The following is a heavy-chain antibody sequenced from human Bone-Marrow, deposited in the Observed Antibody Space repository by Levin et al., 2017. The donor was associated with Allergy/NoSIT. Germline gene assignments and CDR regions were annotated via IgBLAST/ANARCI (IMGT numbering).Heavy chain of an antibody. J-gene: IGHJ4*02. V-gene: IGHV7-4-1*02. D-gene: IGHD6-13*01. CDR1: GYTFSNYG. Sequence: ASVKVSCKASGYTFSNYGINWVRQAPGQGLEWMGWNDPNTGNPTYAQGFTGRFVFSLDTSVSTAYLQISSLKAEDTAVYYCARVREGVSGSWYYYFDHWGQGTLVTVSS. CDR3: ARVREGVSGSWYYYFDH. CDR2: NDPNTGNP.